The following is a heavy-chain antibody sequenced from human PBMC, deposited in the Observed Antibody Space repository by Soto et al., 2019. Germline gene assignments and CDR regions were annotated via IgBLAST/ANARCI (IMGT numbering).Heavy chain of an antibody. CDR1: GFTFSHSA. Sequence: EVQLVESGGGLVQPGGSLKLSCATSGFTFSHSAIHWVRLASGKGLEWVGRIRSEPKNYTTTYTVSVRGRFTISRDDSKNTAFLQIDSLQTEDSAIYYCTRWLSGDYTHFDYWGQGTLVTVSS. CDR2: IRSEPKNYTT. CDR3: TRWLSGDYTHFDY. D-gene: IGHD3-3*01. J-gene: IGHJ4*02. V-gene: IGHV3-73*01.